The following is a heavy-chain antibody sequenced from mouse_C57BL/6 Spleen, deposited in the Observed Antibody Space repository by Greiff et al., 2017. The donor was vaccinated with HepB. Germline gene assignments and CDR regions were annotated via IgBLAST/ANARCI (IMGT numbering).Heavy chain of an antibody. Sequence: QVQLQQPGAELVRPGSSVKLSCKASGYTFTSYWMHWVKQRPIQGLEWIGNIDPSDSETHCNQKFKDKATLTVDKSSSTAYMQLSSLTSEDSAVYYCARSSTVVYFDYWGQGTTLTVSS. V-gene: IGHV1-52*01. J-gene: IGHJ2*01. CDR1: GYTFTSYW. CDR2: IDPSDSET. CDR3: ARSSTVVYFDY. D-gene: IGHD1-1*01.